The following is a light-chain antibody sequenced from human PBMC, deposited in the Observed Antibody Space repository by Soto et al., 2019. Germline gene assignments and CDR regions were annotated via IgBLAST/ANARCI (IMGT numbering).Light chain of an antibody. J-gene: IGKJ1*01. CDR1: QSVSSSY. V-gene: IGKV3-20*01. Sequence: EIVLTQSPGTLSLSPGERATLSCRASQSVSSSYLARYQQKPGQAPRLLIYGASSRATGIPDRFSGSGSGTDFTLTISRLEPEDFAVYYCQQDGSSPTWTFGQGTKVEIK. CDR3: QQDGSSPTWT. CDR2: GAS.